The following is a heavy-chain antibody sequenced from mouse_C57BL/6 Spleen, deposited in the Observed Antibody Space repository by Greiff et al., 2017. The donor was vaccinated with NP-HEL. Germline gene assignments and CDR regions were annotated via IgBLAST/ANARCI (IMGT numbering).Heavy chain of an antibody. CDR2: ISSGSSTI. Sequence: EVQRVESGGGLVKPGGSLKLSCAASGFTFSDYGMHWVRQAPEKGLEWVAYISSGSSTIYYADTVKGRFTISRDNAKNNLFLQMTSLRSEDTAMYYCAMNYGRSAMDYWGQGTSVTVSS. CDR1: GFTFSDYG. D-gene: IGHD1-1*01. CDR3: AMNYGRSAMDY. V-gene: IGHV5-17*01. J-gene: IGHJ4*01.